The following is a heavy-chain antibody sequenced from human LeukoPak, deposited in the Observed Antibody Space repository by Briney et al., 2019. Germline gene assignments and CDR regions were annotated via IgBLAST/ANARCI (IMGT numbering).Heavy chain of an antibody. CDR3: AREGGDAFDI. J-gene: IGHJ3*02. Sequence: SQTLSLTCAISGDSVSSHSTAWNWIRQSPSRGLEWLGGTYYRSKWYYDYAVSVKSQITIDPDTSKNQFSLQLNSVTPEDTAVYYCAREGGDAFDIWGQGTMVTVSS. CDR1: GDSVSSHSTA. V-gene: IGHV6-1*01. CDR2: TYYRSKWYY.